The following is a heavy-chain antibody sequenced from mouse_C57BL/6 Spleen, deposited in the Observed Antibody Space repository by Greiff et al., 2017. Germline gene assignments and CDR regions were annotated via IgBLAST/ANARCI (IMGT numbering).Heavy chain of an antibody. D-gene: IGHD2-4*01. CDR3: ARRYDYDDEYYFDY. V-gene: IGHV1-69*01. CDR2: IDPSDSYT. CDR1: GYTFTSYW. J-gene: IGHJ2*01. Sequence: VQLQQPGAELVMPGASVKLSCKASGYTFTSYWMHWVKQRPGQGLEWIGEIDPSDSYTNYNQKFKGKSTLTVDKSSSTAYMQLSSLTSEDSAVYYCARRYDYDDEYYFDYWGQGTTLTVSS.